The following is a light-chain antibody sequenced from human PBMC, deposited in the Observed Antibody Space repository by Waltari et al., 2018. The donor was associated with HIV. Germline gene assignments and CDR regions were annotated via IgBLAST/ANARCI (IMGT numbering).Light chain of an antibody. Sequence: QSVLTQPPSVSGAPGQRATISCTGSSSNIGAGYDVQWYQQLPGTAPKLLTYGNINRPSGVPDRFSGSKSGTSASLAISGLQAEDEADYYCQSYDSSLSAVVFGGGTKLTVL. CDR1: SSNIGAGYD. V-gene: IGLV1-40*01. J-gene: IGLJ2*01. CDR2: GNI. CDR3: QSYDSSLSAVV.